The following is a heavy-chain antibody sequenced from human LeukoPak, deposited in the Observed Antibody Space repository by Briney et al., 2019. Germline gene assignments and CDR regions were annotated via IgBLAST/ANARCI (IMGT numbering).Heavy chain of an antibody. Sequence: SETLSLTCAVYGGSFSGYYWSWIRQPPGKGLEWIGEINHSGSTNYNPSLKSRVTISVDTSENQFSLKLSSVTAADMAVYYCASRIAARDYWGQGTLVTVSS. CDR3: ASRIAARDY. V-gene: IGHV4-34*01. D-gene: IGHD6-6*01. CDR1: GGSFSGYY. J-gene: IGHJ4*02. CDR2: INHSGST.